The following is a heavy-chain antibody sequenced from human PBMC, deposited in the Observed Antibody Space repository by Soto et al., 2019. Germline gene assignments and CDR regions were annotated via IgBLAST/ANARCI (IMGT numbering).Heavy chain of an antibody. CDR2: ISYDGKNK. V-gene: IGHV3-30*04. J-gene: IGHJ4*02. D-gene: IGHD3-9*01. CDR1: GFTFNNHA. CDR3: ARTSIFMYYFDY. Sequence: QVQLVESGGGVVQPGRSLRLSCAASGFTFNNHAMHWVRQAPGKGLEWVAVISYDGKNKYYADSVKGRFTISRDNSKNTVFLQMNTVRVEVTAVFYCARTSIFMYYFDYWGQGALVTVSS.